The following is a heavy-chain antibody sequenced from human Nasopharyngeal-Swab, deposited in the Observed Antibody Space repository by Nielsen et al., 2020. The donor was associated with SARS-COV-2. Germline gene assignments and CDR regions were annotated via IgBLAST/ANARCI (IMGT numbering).Heavy chain of an antibody. D-gene: IGHD3-9*01. J-gene: IGHJ4*02. V-gene: IGHV3-21*01. Sequence: GGSLRLSCAASGFIITSNYMNWVRQAPGKGLEWVSSISTTSDYIYYADSVKGRFTISRDNARNSLHLQMHSLRAEDTAVYYCVRDGYFDWSFGYWGQGTLVTVSS. CDR1: GFIITSNY. CDR3: VRDGYFDWSFGY. CDR2: ISTTSDYI.